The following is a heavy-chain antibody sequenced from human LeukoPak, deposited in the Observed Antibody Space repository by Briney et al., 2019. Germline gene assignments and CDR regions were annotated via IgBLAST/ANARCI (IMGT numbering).Heavy chain of an antibody. Sequence: SVKVSCKASGGTFSSYDISWVRQAPGQGLEWMGGIIPMFGTANYAQRFQGRVTISADKSTSTAYMELSSLRSEDTAVYYCARGVWFGETPLNWFDPWGQGTLVTVSS. CDR2: IIPMFGTA. V-gene: IGHV1-69*06. J-gene: IGHJ5*02. CDR1: GGTFSSYD. CDR3: ARGVWFGETPLNWFDP. D-gene: IGHD3-10*01.